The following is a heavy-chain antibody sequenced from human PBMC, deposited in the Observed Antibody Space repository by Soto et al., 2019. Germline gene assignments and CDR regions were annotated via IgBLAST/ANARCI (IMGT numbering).Heavy chain of an antibody. V-gene: IGHV3-30*18. D-gene: IGHD3-10*01. CDR3: AKDSGSXGSGSMAYYYYGMDV. Sequence: PGGXLRLSCAASGSTFSSYGMHWVRQAPGKGLXXXAVISYDGTNKYYADSVKGRFTISRDNSKNTLYLQMNSLRAEDTAVYYCAKDSGSXGSGSMAYYYYGMDVWGQGTTVTVSS. CDR2: ISYDGTNK. J-gene: IGHJ6*02. CDR1: GSTFSSYG.